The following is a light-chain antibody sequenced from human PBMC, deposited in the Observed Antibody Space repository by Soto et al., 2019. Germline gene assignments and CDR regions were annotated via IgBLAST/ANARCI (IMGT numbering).Light chain of an antibody. CDR2: ENT. V-gene: IGLV1-51*02. CDR3: GTWDNSLSGGV. J-gene: IGLJ3*02. Sequence: QSVLTQPPSVSAAPGQQVTISCSGSSSNIGNHYVSWYQQLPGSAPKLLIYENTKPPSGIPDRFSGSKSGTSATLGITGLQAWDGADYFCGTWDNSLSGGVFGGGTQLTVL. CDR1: SSNIGNHY.